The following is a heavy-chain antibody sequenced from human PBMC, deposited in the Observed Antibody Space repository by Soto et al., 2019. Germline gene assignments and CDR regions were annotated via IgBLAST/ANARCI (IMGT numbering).Heavy chain of an antibody. J-gene: IGHJ4*02. CDR3: TRAGASDWNYVSPSS. Sequence: QLVQSGAEVKKPGAAVKVSCKASGDTFTTSGFNWVRQAPGQGLEWMGWISAKSGNTNYAQKLQGRVTMTTDTSTSTVYMELKSLTSDATAIYSWTRAGASDWNYVSPSSGGQGTLVTGYS. CDR1: GDTFTTSG. V-gene: IGHV1-18*04. CDR2: ISAKSGNT. D-gene: IGHD1-7*01.